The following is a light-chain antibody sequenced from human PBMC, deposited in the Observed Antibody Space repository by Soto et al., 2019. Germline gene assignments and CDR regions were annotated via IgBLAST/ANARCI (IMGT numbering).Light chain of an antibody. CDR1: QSLSSSY. Sequence: EIVLTQSPGTLSLSPGERATLSCRASQSLSSSYLAWYQQKPGQAPRLLIYGVSNRATGIPDRFSGSGSGTDFTLTVSRLEPEDFAVYYCQQYGSSPTFGQGTK. CDR3: QQYGSSPT. V-gene: IGKV3-20*01. J-gene: IGKJ1*01. CDR2: GVS.